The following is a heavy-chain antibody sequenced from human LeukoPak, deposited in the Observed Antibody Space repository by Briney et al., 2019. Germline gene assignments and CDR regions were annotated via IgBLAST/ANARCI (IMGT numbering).Heavy chain of an antibody. CDR2: IRYDGSTE. J-gene: IGHJ4*02. Sequence: PGKSLRLSCEVSGFAFSKYGMHWVRQAPGKGLEWVSTIRYDGSTEYYADSVRGRFTISRDNSGNTLFLQMNSLGAEDTAVYYCVRDTITYDIFTGSPDYWGQGTLVIVSS. CDR1: GFAFSKYG. D-gene: IGHD3-9*01. V-gene: IGHV3-33*01. CDR3: VRDTITYDIFTGSPDY.